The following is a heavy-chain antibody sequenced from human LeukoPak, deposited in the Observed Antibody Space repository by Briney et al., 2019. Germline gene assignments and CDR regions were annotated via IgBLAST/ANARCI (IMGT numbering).Heavy chain of an antibody. J-gene: IGHJ4*02. CDR2: IDGGGGTT. Sequence: GGSLRLSCAVSGFTFSNYAMSWVRQAPAKGLEWVSAIDGGGGTTDYADSVQGRLNISRDNSKNTLYLQMNRLKAEDTAAYYCAKYFYESGTYSFDYWGQGALVTVSS. CDR1: GFTFSNYA. CDR3: AKYFYESGTYSFDY. D-gene: IGHD3-10*01. V-gene: IGHV3-23*01.